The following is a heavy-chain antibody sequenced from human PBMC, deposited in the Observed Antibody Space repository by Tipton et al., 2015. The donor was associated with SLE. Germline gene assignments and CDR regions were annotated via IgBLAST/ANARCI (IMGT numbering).Heavy chain of an antibody. J-gene: IGHJ4*02. CDR2: ISSSSSYI. CDR1: GFTFSSYA. Sequence: SLRLSCAASGFTFSSYAMSWVRQAPGKGLEWVSSISSSSSYIYYADSVKGRFTISRDNAKNSLYLQMNSLRAEDTAVYYCAREQWLAFDYWGQGTLVTVSS. V-gene: IGHV3-21*01. CDR3: AREQWLAFDY. D-gene: IGHD6-19*01.